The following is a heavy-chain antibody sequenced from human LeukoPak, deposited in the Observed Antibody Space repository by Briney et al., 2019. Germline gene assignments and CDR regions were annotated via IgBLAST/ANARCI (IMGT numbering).Heavy chain of an antibody. V-gene: IGHV4-31*03. CDR2: IYYTGST. Sequence: SETLSLTCTVSGDSMSNGGYFWSWIRQHPGKGLEWIVYIYYTGSTTYNPSLQSRVTMSVDTSKNNFSMRLNPVTAADTAVYFCARCLPGARIPYHFDSWGQGTLVAVSS. J-gene: IGHJ4*02. CDR3: ARCLPGARIPYHFDS. CDR1: GDSMSNGGYF. D-gene: IGHD1-1*01.